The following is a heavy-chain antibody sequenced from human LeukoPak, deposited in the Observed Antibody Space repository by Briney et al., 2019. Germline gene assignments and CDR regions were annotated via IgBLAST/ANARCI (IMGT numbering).Heavy chain of an antibody. D-gene: IGHD3-3*01. CDR3: ARVVWLGNAFDI. Sequence: KSSETLSLTCTVSGGSISSYYWSWIWQPPGKGLEWIGYIYYSGSTNYNPSLKSRVTISVDTSKNQFSLKLSSVTAADTAVYYCARVVWLGNAFDIWGQGTMVTVSS. J-gene: IGHJ3*02. V-gene: IGHV4-59*01. CDR1: GGSISSYY. CDR2: IYYSGST.